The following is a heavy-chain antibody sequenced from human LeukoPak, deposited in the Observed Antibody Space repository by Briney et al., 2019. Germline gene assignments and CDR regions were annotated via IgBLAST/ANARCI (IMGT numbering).Heavy chain of an antibody. J-gene: IGHJ4*02. CDR3: AKLLGTATTYDS. CDR2: INPDGSQK. V-gene: IGHV3-7*01. D-gene: IGHD5-24*01. CDR1: VFTFSVNW. Sequence: PGGSLRLSCEASVFTFSVNWMSWVRQPPGKGLEWVASINPDGSQKLYVDSVKGRFTISRDNTKSSLYLQMNSLGAEDTAMYYCAKLLGTATTYDSWGRGTRVTVSS.